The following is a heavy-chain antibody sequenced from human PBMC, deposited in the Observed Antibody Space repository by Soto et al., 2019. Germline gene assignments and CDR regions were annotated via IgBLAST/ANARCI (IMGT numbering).Heavy chain of an antibody. CDR2: ISGSGGST. CDR3: AKDPIPGYCTNGVCYTPGAFDI. J-gene: IGHJ3*02. CDR1: GFTFSTYA. D-gene: IGHD2-8*01. V-gene: IGHV3-23*01. Sequence: GGSLRLSCAASGFTFSTYAMNWVRQAPGKGLEWVSAISGSGGSTYYADSVKGRFTISRDDSKNTLYLQMNSLRAEDTAVYYCAKDPIPGYCTNGVCYTPGAFDIWGQGTMVTVSS.